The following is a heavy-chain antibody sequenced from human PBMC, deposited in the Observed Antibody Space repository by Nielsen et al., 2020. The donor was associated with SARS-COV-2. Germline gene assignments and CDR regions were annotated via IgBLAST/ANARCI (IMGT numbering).Heavy chain of an antibody. D-gene: IGHD3-10*01. CDR1: GLTVHTTW. J-gene: IGHJ4*02. CDR2: INGDGSGT. Sequence: GESLKISCAASGLTVHTTWMHWVRQAPGQGLVWVARINGDGSGTAYADSVKGRFTISKDNSKNTLYLQMNSLRADDTAVYYCGKDPRNGLVRGVIIDYWGQGTLVTVSS. V-gene: IGHV3-74*01. CDR3: GKDPRNGLVRGVIIDY.